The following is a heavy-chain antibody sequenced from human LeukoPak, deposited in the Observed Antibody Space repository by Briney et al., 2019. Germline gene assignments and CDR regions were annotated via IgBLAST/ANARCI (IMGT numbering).Heavy chain of an antibody. Sequence: SETLSLTCAVYGGSFSGYYWSWIRQPPGKGLGWIGEINHSGSTNYNPSLKSRVTISVDTSKNQFSLKLSSVTAADTAVYYCARGSSTGIGNFSNIPPHFDYWGQGTLVTVSS. CDR3: ARGSSTGIGNFSNIPPHFDY. J-gene: IGHJ4*02. D-gene: IGHD2-2*02. CDR1: GGSFSGYY. V-gene: IGHV4-34*01. CDR2: INHSGST.